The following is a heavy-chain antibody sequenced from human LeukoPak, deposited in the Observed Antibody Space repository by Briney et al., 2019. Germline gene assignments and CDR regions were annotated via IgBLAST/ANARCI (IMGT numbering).Heavy chain of an antibody. J-gene: IGHJ4*02. CDR3: ARDGDGYNLDY. CDR2: VTRDGSGT. V-gene: IGHV3-74*01. Sequence: GVLRLSCAASGFTFSGYWMHWVRQAPGKGLVWVARVTRDGSGTNYADSVKGRFTISGDNGKNTLYLQMNSLRAEDTAVYYCARDGDGYNLDYWGQGTLVTVSS. D-gene: IGHD5-24*01. CDR1: GFTFSGYW.